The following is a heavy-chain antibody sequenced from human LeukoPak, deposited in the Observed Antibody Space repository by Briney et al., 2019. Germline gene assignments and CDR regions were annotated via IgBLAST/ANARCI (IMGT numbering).Heavy chain of an antibody. J-gene: IGHJ3*02. CDR3: ARHVGYCGGDCYSLGAFDI. V-gene: IGHV4-59*08. CDR2: IYYSGST. Sequence: KPSETLSLTCTVSGGSISSYYWSWIRQPPGKGLEWLAYIYYSGSTNYNPSLKSRVTISVDTCKNQFSLKLSSVTAADTAVYYCARHVGYCGGDCYSLGAFDIWGQGTMVTVSS. CDR1: GGSISSYY. D-gene: IGHD2-21*02.